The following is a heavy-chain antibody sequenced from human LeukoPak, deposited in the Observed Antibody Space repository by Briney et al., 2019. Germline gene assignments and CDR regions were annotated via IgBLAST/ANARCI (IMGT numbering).Heavy chain of an antibody. CDR2: IYYSGST. CDR1: GGSISSGDYY. J-gene: IGHJ6*04. CDR3: ARDTRRVRGIAGYYYGMDV. Sequence: SETLSLTCTVSGGSISSGDYYWSRIRQPPGKGLEWIGYIYYSGSTYYNPSLKSRVTISVDTSKNQFSLKLSSVTAADTAVYYCARDTRRVRGIAGYYYGMDVWGKGTTVTVSS. D-gene: IGHD3-10*01. V-gene: IGHV4-30-4*01.